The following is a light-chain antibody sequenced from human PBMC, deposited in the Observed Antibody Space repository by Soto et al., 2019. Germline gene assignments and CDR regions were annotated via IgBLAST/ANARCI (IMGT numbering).Light chain of an antibody. J-gene: IGLJ2*01. CDR3: ASWDDSLSGFVV. CDR2: RNS. Sequence: QSVLTQPPSASGTPGQRVTISCSGSSSNIGSNYVFWYQQLPGTAPKVLMYRNSQRPSGVPDRFSGSKSGTSASLAISGLRSEDEADDDCASWDDSLSGFVVFGGGTKLTVL. CDR1: SSNIGSNY. V-gene: IGLV1-47*01.